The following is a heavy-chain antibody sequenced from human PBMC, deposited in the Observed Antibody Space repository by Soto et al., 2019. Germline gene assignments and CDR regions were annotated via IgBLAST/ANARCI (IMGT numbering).Heavy chain of an antibody. V-gene: IGHV1-69*01. D-gene: IGHD5-18*01. CDR1: GGTFSSYA. Sequence: QVQLVQSGAEVKKPGSSVKVSCKASGGTFSSYAISWVRQAPGQGLEWMGGIIPIFGTANYAQKFQGRVTITADESTSTAYMELSSLRSEDTAVYYCAGGPVDTAMVNGYFDLWGRGTPVTVSS. CDR3: AGGPVDTAMVNGYFDL. CDR2: IIPIFGTA. J-gene: IGHJ2*01.